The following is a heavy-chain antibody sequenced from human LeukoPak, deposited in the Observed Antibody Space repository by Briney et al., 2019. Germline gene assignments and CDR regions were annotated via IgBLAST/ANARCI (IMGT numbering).Heavy chain of an antibody. Sequence: PSETLSLTCTVSGGSISSGGYYWSWIRQPPGKGLEWIGYIYHSGSTYYNPSLKSRVTISVDRSKNQFSLKLSSVTAADTAVYYCARRKSSGWPDYYYYGMDVWGQGTTVTVSS. CDR1: GGSISSGGYY. J-gene: IGHJ6*02. V-gene: IGHV4-30-2*01. CDR3: ARRKSSGWPDYYYYGMDV. CDR2: IYHSGST. D-gene: IGHD6-19*01.